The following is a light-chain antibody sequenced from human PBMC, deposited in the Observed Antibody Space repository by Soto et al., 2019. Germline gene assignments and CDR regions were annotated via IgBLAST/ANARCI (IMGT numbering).Light chain of an antibody. CDR3: QQYDSSPRT. Sequence: DTMLTQSPGTLALSPGEGATLSCRASQSLSGRYLAWYQQKPGQAPRLLIYGASTRATGTPDRFSGSGSGTDFTLTISRLEPEDFAVYYCQQYDSSPRTFGQGTKVDIK. V-gene: IGKV3-20*01. CDR1: QSLSGRY. J-gene: IGKJ1*01. CDR2: GAS.